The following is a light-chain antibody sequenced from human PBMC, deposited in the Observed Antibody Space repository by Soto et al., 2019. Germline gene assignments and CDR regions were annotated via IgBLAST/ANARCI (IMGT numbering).Light chain of an antibody. V-gene: IGKV1-5*03. J-gene: IGKJ1*01. Sequence: DVQMTQSPSSLSASIGDRVTITCRASQSISTWLAWYQQKPGQAPKLLITHSSTLQNGVPSRFIGRGSGTEFTLTISSLQPDDFATYYCQQYNFFRPFGQGTKVEV. CDR1: QSISTW. CDR3: QQYNFFRP. CDR2: HSS.